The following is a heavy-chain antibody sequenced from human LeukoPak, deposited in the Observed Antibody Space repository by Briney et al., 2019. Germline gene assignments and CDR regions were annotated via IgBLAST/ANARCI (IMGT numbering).Heavy chain of an antibody. CDR1: GGSISSGGYY. Sequence: SETLSLTCTVSGGSISSGGYYWSWIRQSPGKGLEWIGYIYYTGTTTYNPSLKSRVTMSVDTSKNQLSLRLSSVTAADTAVYYCARDLTSIGVADAFDIWGQGTMVAVSS. J-gene: IGHJ3*02. CDR2: IYYTGTT. V-gene: IGHV4-61*08. D-gene: IGHD3-22*01. CDR3: ARDLTSIGVADAFDI.